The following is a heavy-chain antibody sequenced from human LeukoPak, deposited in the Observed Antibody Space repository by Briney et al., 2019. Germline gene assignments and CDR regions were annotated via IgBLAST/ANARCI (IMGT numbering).Heavy chain of an antibody. J-gene: IGHJ4*02. V-gene: IGHV1-69*13. CDR1: GGTFSSYA. Sequence: PVKVSCKASGGTFSSYAISWVRQAPGQGLEWMGGIIPIFGTANYAQKFQGRVTITADESTSTAYMELSSLRSEDTAVYYCARGSYSGYDYFDYWGQGTLVTVSS. D-gene: IGHD5-12*01. CDR2: IIPIFGTA. CDR3: ARGSYSGYDYFDY.